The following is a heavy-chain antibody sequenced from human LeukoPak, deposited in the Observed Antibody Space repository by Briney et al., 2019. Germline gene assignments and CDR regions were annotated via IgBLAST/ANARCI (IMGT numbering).Heavy chain of an antibody. V-gene: IGHV1-18*01. J-gene: IGHJ4*02. CDR1: GYTLTSYD. D-gene: IGHD1-1*01. CDR2: ISAYNGNT. Sequence: ASVKVSCKASGYTLTSYDINWVRQATGQGLEWMGWISAYNGNTNYAQKLQGRVTMTTDTSTSTAYMELRSLRSDDTAVYYCARGQVQDPVEYWGQGTLVTVSS. CDR3: ARGQVQDPVEY.